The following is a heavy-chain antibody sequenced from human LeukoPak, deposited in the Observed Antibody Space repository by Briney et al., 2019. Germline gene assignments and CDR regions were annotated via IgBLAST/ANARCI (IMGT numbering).Heavy chain of an antibody. CDR1: GYTFTSYD. J-gene: IGHJ4*02. V-gene: IGHV1-18*01. D-gene: IGHD3-22*01. CDR3: ARVGSGYYYAVY. CDR2: ISAYNGNT. Sequence: ASVKVSCKASGYTFTSYDINWVRQAPGQGLEWMGWISAYNGNTNYAQKLQGRVTMTTDTSTSTAYMELRSLRSDDTAVYYCARVGSGYYYAVYWGQGTLVTVSS.